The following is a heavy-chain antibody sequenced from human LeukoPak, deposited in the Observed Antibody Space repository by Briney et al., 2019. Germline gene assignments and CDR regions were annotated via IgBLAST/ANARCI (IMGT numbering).Heavy chain of an antibody. CDR1: GFAFSSYW. D-gene: IGHD5-12*01. CDR2: IKQDGSEK. V-gene: IGHV3-7*01. J-gene: IGHJ5*02. Sequence: GGSLRLSCAASGFAFSSYWMSWVRQAPGKGLEWVANIKQDGSEKYYVDSVKGRFTISRDNAKNSLYLQMNSLRAEDTAVYYCVRKLGDSGYVEWFDPWGQGTLVTVSS. CDR3: VRKLGDSGYVEWFDP.